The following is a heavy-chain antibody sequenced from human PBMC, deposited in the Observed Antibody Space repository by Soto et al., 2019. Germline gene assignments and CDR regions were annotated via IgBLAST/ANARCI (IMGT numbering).Heavy chain of an antibody. CDR2: ISWHSVSI. CDR1: GFTFDDYA. CDR3: ANVTYGSGSPFDF. D-gene: IGHD3-10*01. Sequence: EVQMVESGGGLVQPGRSLRLSCAASGFTFDDYAMHWVRQAPGKGLEWVSGISWHSVSIGDADSVKGRFTFSRDNAKNSLYLEMITLRAEDSDFYYCANVTYGSGSPFDFWGQGTLVTDSS. V-gene: IGHV3-9*01. J-gene: IGHJ4*02.